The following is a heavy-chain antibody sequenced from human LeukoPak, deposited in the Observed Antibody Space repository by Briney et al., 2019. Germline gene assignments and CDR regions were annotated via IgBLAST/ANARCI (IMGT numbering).Heavy chain of an antibody. Sequence: PSETLSLTCTVSGGSISGSYWSWIRQPPGKGLEWIGYIYYSGSTNYNPSLKSRVTISVDTSKNQFSLKLNSVTAADTAVYNCARGSGAFDDWGQGTLVTVSS. CDR1: GGSISGSY. J-gene: IGHJ4*02. V-gene: IGHV4-59*01. CDR3: ARGSGAFDD. CDR2: IYYSGST.